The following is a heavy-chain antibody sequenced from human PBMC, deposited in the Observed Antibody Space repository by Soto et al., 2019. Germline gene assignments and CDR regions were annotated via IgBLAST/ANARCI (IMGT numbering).Heavy chain of an antibody. J-gene: IGHJ6*02. CDR1: GYTFTCYY. CDR2: INPNSGGT. V-gene: IGHV1-2*04. Sequence: QVQLVQSGAEVKKPGASVKVSCKASGYTFTCYYMHWVRQAPGQGREWMGWINPNSGGTNYAQRFQGWVTMTRDTSISTAYMELSRLRSDDTAVYYCARGIAAAAARGMDVWGQGTTVTVSS. D-gene: IGHD6-13*01. CDR3: ARGIAAAAARGMDV.